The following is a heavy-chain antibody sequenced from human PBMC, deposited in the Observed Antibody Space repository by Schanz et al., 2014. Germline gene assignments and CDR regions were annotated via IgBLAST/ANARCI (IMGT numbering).Heavy chain of an antibody. Sequence: DVQLLESGGGLVQPGGSLRLSCAASGFTFSTYAMSWVRQAPGKGLEWVSAISGSGGSTYYADSVEGRFTISRDNSRNTLYLQMNSLRTEDTAVYYCASPSGYSDYGTYFDFWGQGTLVTVSS. CDR1: GFTFSTYA. D-gene: IGHD5-12*01. CDR2: ISGSGGST. CDR3: ASPSGYSDYGTYFDF. J-gene: IGHJ4*02. V-gene: IGHV3-23*01.